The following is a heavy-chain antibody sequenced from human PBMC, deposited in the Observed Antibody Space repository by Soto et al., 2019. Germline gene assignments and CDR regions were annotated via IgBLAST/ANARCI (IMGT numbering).Heavy chain of an antibody. D-gene: IGHD3-10*01. V-gene: IGHV3-23*01. CDR1: GFTFSSCA. CDR3: AKGYYGSGNYYPEYFQH. Sequence: GGSLRLSCAASGFTFSSCAMSWVRQAPGKGLEWVSAISNTGGSTFYPDSVKGRFTISRDNSKNTLFLQMNSLRAEDTALYYCAKGYYGSGNYYPEYFQHWGQGTLVTVSS. CDR2: ISNTGGST. J-gene: IGHJ1*01.